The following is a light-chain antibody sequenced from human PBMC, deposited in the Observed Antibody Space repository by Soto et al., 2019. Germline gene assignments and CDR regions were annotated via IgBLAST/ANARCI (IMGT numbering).Light chain of an antibody. J-gene: IGKJ1*01. CDR3: EQYGDLLRT. CDR1: QTISSSY. Sequence: EIVLTQSPGTLSLSPGEKVTLSCRASQTISSSYIGWYQQKPGQGPRLLIYGASRRASGVPDRFSGSVSGTDFTLTITGLEPEDFAVYYCEQYGDLLRTFGQGTKVEMK. CDR2: GAS. V-gene: IGKV3-20*01.